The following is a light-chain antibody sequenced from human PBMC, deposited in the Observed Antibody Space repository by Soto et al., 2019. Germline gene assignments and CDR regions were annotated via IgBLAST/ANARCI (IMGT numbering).Light chain of an antibody. CDR3: QQSYSTPPWT. Sequence: DIQMTQSPSSLSASVGDRVTITCRASQSISSYLNWYQQKPGKAPKLLIYAASSLQSGVPSRFSSSRSGTDFTLTISSLQTEDFATYYCQQSYSTPPWTFGQGTKVEIK. J-gene: IGKJ1*01. V-gene: IGKV1-39*01. CDR1: QSISSY. CDR2: AAS.